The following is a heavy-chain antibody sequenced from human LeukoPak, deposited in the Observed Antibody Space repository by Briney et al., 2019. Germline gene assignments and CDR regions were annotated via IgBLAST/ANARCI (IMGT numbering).Heavy chain of an antibody. V-gene: IGHV4-34*01. CDR1: GGSFSGYY. D-gene: IGHD2-15*01. J-gene: IGHJ4*02. CDR3: ASGADCSGGSCSSKYYFDY. Sequence: KASETLSLTCAVYGGSFSGYYWSWIRQPPGKGLEWIGESNHSGSTNYNPSLKSRVTISVDTSKNQFSLKLSSVTAADTAVYYCASGADCSGGSCSSKYYFDYWGQGTLVTVSS. CDR2: SNHSGST.